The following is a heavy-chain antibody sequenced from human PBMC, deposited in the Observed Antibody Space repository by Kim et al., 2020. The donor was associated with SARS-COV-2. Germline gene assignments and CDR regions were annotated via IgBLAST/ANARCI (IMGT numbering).Heavy chain of an antibody. CDR1: GGSFSGYY. D-gene: IGHD3-10*02. CDR2: INHSGST. Sequence: SETLSLTCAVYGGSFSGYYWSWIRQPPGKGLEWIGEINHSGSTNYNPSLKSRVTISVDTSKNQFSLKLSSVTAADTAVYYCARGLTSDVRGGPLDYWGQGTLVTVSS. V-gene: IGHV4-34*01. J-gene: IGHJ4*02. CDR3: ARGLTSDVRGGPLDY.